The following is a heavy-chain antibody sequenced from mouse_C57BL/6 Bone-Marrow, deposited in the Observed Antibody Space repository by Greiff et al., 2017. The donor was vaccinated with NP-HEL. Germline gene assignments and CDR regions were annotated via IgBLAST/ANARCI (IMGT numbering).Heavy chain of an antibody. CDR1: EYEFPSHD. D-gene: IGHD1-1*01. CDR2: INSDGGST. V-gene: IGHV5-2*01. Sequence: EVKLMESGGGLVQPGESLKLSCESNEYEFPSHDMSWVRKTPEKRLELVAAINSDGGSTYYPDTMERRFIISRDNTKKTLYLQMGSLRSEDTAVYYCARLGGSSYGYAMDYWGQGTSVTVSS. CDR3: ARLGGSSYGYAMDY. J-gene: IGHJ4*01.